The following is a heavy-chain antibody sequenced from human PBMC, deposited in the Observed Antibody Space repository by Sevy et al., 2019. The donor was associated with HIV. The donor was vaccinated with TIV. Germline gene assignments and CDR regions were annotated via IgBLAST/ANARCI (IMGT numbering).Heavy chain of an antibody. V-gene: IGHV4-31*03. CDR2: IYYSGST. D-gene: IGHD6-13*01. J-gene: IGHJ4*02. CDR3: ARGIASGYRSFDY. Sequence: SETLSLTCTVSGGSITSGGYYWSWIRQHPGKGLEWIGYIYYSGSTDYNPSLKSRLTISVDTSKKQFSLNLRSVTAADTAVYYCARGIASGYRSFDYWGQGTLATVSS. CDR1: GGSITSGGYY.